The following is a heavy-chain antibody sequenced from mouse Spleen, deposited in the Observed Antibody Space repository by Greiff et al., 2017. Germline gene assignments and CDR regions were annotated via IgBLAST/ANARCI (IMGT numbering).Heavy chain of an antibody. V-gene: IGHV5-4*02. D-gene: IGHD2-14*01. Sequence: EVKLMESGGGLVKPGGSLKLSCAASGFTFSDYYMYWVRQTPEKRLEWVATISDGGSYTYYPDSVKGRFTISRDNAKNNLYLQMSSLKSEDTAMYYCARGYPHAMDYWGQGTSVTVSS. CDR1: GFTFSDYY. CDR3: ARGYPHAMDY. J-gene: IGHJ4*01. CDR2: ISDGGSYT.